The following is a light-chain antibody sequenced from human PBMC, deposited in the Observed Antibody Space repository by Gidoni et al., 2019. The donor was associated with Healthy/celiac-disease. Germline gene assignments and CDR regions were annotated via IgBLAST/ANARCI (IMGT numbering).Light chain of an antibody. J-gene: IGKJ1*01. Sequence: EIVLTQSQATLALSPGESATLSCRASQSVSSYLAWYQQKPGQAPRLLIYDASNRATGIPARFSGSGSGTDFTLTISSLEPEDFAVYYCQQRSNWPPTFGQGTKVEIK. CDR3: QQRSNWPPT. V-gene: IGKV3-11*01. CDR2: DAS. CDR1: QSVSSY.